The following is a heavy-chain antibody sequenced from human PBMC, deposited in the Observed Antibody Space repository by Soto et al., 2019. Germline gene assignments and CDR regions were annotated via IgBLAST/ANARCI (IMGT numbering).Heavy chain of an antibody. CDR2: IFSSGST. J-gene: IGHJ5*02. CDR1: GGSITDYS. CDR3: ARSQLLYNNWFDP. D-gene: IGHD2-2*02. V-gene: IGHV4-4*07. Sequence: NPSETLSLTCTVSGGSITDYSWVWIRQPAGKGLEWIGRIFSSGSTNYNPSLKGRVTISIDTSKNQFSLKLSSVTAADTAVYFCARSQLLYNNWFDPWGQGTVVTVSS.